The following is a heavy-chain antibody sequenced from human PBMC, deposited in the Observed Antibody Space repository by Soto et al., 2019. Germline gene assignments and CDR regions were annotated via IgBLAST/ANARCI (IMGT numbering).Heavy chain of an antibody. CDR1: GGSISSGGDY. Sequence: QVQLQESGPGLVKPSQTLSLTCTVSGGSISSGGDYWTWIRQHPGRGLEWIGYIYYSGSTFYSPSLKSRAIISVDTSTNQFSLRLSSMTAADTAVYYCARGELWWDYWGQGTLVTVSS. V-gene: IGHV4-31*03. CDR3: ARGELWWDY. CDR2: IYYSGST. D-gene: IGHD2-21*01. J-gene: IGHJ4*02.